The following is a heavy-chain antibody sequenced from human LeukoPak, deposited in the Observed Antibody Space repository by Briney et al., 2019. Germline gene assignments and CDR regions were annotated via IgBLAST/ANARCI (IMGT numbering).Heavy chain of an antibody. D-gene: IGHD2/OR15-2a*01. CDR2: VHLNGRT. CDR3: AREGGFYRPLDY. Sequence: PSGTLSLTCDVSGGSISATNWWTWVRQPPGGGLEWIGEVHLNGRTHYSPSLESRVTMSADMSENHISLQLTSVTAADTAAYYCAREGGFYRPLDYSGPGTLVIVSS. V-gene: IGHV4-4*02. CDR1: GGSISATNW. J-gene: IGHJ4*02.